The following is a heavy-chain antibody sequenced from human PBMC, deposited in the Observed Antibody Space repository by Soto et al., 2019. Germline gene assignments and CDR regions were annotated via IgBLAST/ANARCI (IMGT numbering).Heavy chain of an antibody. D-gene: IGHD2-15*01. CDR3: ARARVVVVVVAATHYYYYYGMDV. CDR2: IKQDGSEK. J-gene: IGHJ6*02. CDR1: GFTFSSYW. Sequence: PGGSLRLSCAASGFTFSSYWMSWVRQAPGKGLEWVANIKQDGSEKYYVDSVKGRFTISRDNAKSSLYRQMNSLRAEDTAVYYCARARVVVVVVAATHYYYYYGMDVWGQGTTVTVSS. V-gene: IGHV3-7*03.